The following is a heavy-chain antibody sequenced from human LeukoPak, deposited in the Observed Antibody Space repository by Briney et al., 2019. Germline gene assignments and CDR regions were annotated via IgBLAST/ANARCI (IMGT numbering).Heavy chain of an antibody. Sequence: ASVKVSCEASGYTFTSYYMHWVRQAPGQGLEWMGIINPSGGSTSYAQKFQGRVTMTRDTSTSTVYMELSSLRSEDTAVYYCAREWKDIVVVPAASLHYWGQGTLVTVSS. V-gene: IGHV1-46*01. CDR1: GYTFTSYY. CDR3: AREWKDIVVVPAASLHY. D-gene: IGHD2-2*01. CDR2: INPSGGST. J-gene: IGHJ4*02.